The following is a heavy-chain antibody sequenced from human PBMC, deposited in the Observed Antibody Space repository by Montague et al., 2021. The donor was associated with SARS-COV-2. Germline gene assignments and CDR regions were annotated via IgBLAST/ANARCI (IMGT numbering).Heavy chain of an antibody. CDR1: GGSISSSSYY. Sequence: SETLSLTCTVSGGSISSSSYYWVWIRQPPGKGLEWIGSIYYSGSTYYNPSIQSRVTISVDTSKNQFYLKLISVTAADTAVYYCARLVETYYYYYGMDVWGQGTTVTVSS. D-gene: IGHD4-23*01. CDR3: ARLVETYYYYYGMDV. J-gene: IGHJ6*02. V-gene: IGHV4-39*01. CDR2: IYYSGST.